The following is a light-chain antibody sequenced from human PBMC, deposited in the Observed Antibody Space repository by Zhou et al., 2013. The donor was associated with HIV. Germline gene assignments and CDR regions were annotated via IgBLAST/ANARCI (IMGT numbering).Light chain of an antibody. CDR2: GAS. J-gene: IGKJ4*01. Sequence: DIQMTQSPSAMSASIGDRVTITCRASQDIRKSLVWFQQKPGKVPKRLIYGASNLQGGVPSRFSGSGSGTEFTLTISSLQPEDFAVYYCQQYHKWPPRTFGGGTKVEIK. CDR1: QDIRKS. V-gene: IGKV1-17*03. CDR3: QQYHKWPPRT.